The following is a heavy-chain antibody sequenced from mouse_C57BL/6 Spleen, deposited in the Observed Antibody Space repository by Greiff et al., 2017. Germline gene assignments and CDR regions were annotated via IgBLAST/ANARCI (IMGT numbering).Heavy chain of an antibody. CDR2: IYPGDGDT. D-gene: IGHD2-12*01. CDR1: GYAFSSSW. CDR3: ARRDYSNDDWFAY. V-gene: IGHV1-82*01. Sequence: VQLQQSGPELVKPGASVKISCKASGYAFSSSWMNWVKQRPGKGLEWIGRIYPGDGDTNYNGKFKGKATLTADNSSSTAYMQLSSLTSEDSAVYFCARRDYSNDDWFAYWGQGTLVTVSA. J-gene: IGHJ3*01.